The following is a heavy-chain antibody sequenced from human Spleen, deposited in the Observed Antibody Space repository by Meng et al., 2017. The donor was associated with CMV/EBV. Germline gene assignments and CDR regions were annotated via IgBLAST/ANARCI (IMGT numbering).Heavy chain of an antibody. D-gene: IGHD2-15*01. CDR2: INHSGST. V-gene: IGHV4-34*01. CDR1: GGSFSGYY. CDR3: ARDKDSNWFDP. J-gene: IGHJ5*02. Sequence: SETLSLTCAVYGGSFSGYYWSWIRQPPGKGLEWIGEINHSGSTNYNPSLKSRVTISVDTSKNQFSLKLSSVTAADTAVYYCARDKDSNWFDPWGQGTLVTVSS.